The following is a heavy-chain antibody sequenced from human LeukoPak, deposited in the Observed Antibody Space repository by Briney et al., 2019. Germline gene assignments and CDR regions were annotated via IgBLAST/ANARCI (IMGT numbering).Heavy chain of an antibody. CDR2: ISGYNGNT. CDR1: GYTFTTFG. J-gene: IGHJ4*02. Sequence: ASVKVSCKSSGYTFTTFGISWVRQAPGQGLEWMGWISGYNGNTNSAQKFRGRVSLTIDTFTNIADMELRSLRSDDTAVYYCARDASHFGSGSYSTGVSDNWGQGSLVTVSS. CDR3: ARDASHFGSGSYSTGVSDN. V-gene: IGHV1-18*01. D-gene: IGHD3-10*01.